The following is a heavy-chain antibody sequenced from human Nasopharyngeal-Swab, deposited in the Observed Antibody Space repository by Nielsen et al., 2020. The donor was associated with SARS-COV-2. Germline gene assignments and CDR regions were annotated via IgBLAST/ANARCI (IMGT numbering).Heavy chain of an antibody. CDR3: ATPQTPYYYGSGSYFGG. CDR2: ISSSSRTI. CDR1: GFTFSSYS. V-gene: IGHV3-48*01. Sequence: GESLKISCAASGFTFSSYSMNWVRQAPGKGLEWVSYISSSSRTIYYADSVKGRFTISRDNAKNSLYLQMNSLRAEDTAVYYCATPQTPYYYGSGSYFGGWGQGTLVTVSS. D-gene: IGHD3-10*01. J-gene: IGHJ4*02.